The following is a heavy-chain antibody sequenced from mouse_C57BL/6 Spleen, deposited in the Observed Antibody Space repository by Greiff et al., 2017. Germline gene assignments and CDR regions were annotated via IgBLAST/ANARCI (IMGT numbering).Heavy chain of an antibody. CDR2: IDPEDGET. V-gene: IGHV14-2*01. Sequence: EVQLQQSGAELVKPGASVKLSCTASGFNINDYYMHWVKQRTEQGLEWIGRIDPEDGETKYAPKFKGKANITADTTANTAYLQLSSLTSEDTAVYYCASDDGYYDDMDYWGQGTSVTVSS. CDR3: ASDDGYYDDMDY. CDR1: GFNINDYY. D-gene: IGHD2-3*01. J-gene: IGHJ4*01.